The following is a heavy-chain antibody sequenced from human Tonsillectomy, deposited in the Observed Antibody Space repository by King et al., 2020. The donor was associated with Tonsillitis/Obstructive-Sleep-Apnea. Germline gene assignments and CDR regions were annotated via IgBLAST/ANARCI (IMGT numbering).Heavy chain of an antibody. V-gene: IGHV1-3*01. CDR1: GYTFTDYA. CDR3: ARDRSGPDY. D-gene: IGHD1-1*01. Sequence: QLVQSGAEVKKPGASVKVSCKASGYTFTDYAVYWVRQAPGQRLEWMGWINPGTGKTKYSGKLKGRVTITRDTSASIAYLTLNSLRSEDTAVYYCARDRSGPDYWGQGSLVTVSS. J-gene: IGHJ4*02. CDR2: INPGTGKT.